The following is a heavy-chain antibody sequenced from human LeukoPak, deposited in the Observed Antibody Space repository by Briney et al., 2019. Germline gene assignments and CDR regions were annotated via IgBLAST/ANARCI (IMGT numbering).Heavy chain of an antibody. CDR2: ISAYNGNT. V-gene: IGHV1-18*04. Sequence: ASVKVSCKASGYTFTSYGISWVRQAPGQGLECMGWISAYNGNTNYAQYLQGRVTMTTDTSTTTVYMELRSLGSDDTAVYYCARHMSSGWPLESFDIWGQGTMVTVSP. CDR3: ARHMSSGWPLESFDI. D-gene: IGHD6-19*01. J-gene: IGHJ3*02. CDR1: GYTFTSYG.